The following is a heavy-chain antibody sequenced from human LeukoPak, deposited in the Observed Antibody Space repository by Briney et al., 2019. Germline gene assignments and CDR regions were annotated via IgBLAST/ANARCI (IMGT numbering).Heavy chain of an antibody. D-gene: IGHD4-11*01. J-gene: IGHJ5*02. CDR1: GGSISSYY. V-gene: IGHV4-59*01. CDR3: ARENPTTPQGNWFDP. CDR2: IYYSGST. Sequence: SETLSLTCTVSGGSISSYYWSWIRQPPGKGLEWIGYIYYSGSTNYNPSLKSRVTISVDTSKNQFSLKLSSVTAADTAVYYCARENPTTPQGNWFDPWGQGTLATVSS.